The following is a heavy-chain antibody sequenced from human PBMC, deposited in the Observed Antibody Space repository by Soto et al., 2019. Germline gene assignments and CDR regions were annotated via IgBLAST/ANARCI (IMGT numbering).Heavy chain of an antibody. CDR2: IDPSDSYT. Sequence: PGESLKISCKGSGYSFTSYWVGWVRQMPGKGLEWMGRIDPSDSYTNYSPSFQGHVTISADKSISTAYLQWSSLKASDTAMYYCARPVAAAGTGYYYYYGMDVWGQGTTVTVSS. J-gene: IGHJ6*02. D-gene: IGHD6-13*01. V-gene: IGHV5-10-1*01. CDR1: GYSFTSYW. CDR3: ARPVAAAGTGYYYYYGMDV.